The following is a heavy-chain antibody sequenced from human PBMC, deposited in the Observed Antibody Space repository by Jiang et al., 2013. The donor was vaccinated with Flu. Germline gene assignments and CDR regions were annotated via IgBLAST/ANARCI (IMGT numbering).Heavy chain of an antibody. Sequence: VQLVESGGGLVQPGGSLRLSCAASGFTFSSYAMSWVRQAPGKGLEWVSAISGSGGSTYYADSVKGRFTISRDNSKNTLYLQMNSLRAEDTAVYYCAKDQGPQYYDFWSGYSYYFDYWGQGTLVTVSS. CDR1: GFTFSSYA. J-gene: IGHJ4*02. CDR3: AKDQGPQYYDFWSGYSYYFDY. CDR2: ISGSGGST. V-gene: IGHV3-23*04. D-gene: IGHD3-3*01.